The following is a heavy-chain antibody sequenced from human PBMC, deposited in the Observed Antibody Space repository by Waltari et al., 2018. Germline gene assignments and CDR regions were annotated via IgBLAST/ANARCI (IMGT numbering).Heavy chain of an antibody. J-gene: IGHJ4*02. CDR2: ISSDGDSE. V-gene: IGHV3-30*09. D-gene: IGHD3-22*01. CDR3: ARDKEDRVDY. CDR1: DFTFSDYS. Sequence: QVQLVESGGGVVQPGGSLRLSCVASDFTFSDYSIHWVRPAPGQGLGWVSVISSDGDSERYEDSVKGRFAISRDNPGNTVYLQMNDLRAEDTGVYYCARDKEDRVDYWGQGILVSVSS.